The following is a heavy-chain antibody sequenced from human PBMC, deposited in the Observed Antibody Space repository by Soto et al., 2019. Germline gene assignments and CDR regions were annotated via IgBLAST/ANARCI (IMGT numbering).Heavy chain of an antibody. J-gene: IGHJ6*02. CDR2: ISSGSSTI. Sequence: GGSLRLSCAASGFTFSSYSMNWVRQAPGKGLEWVSYISSGSSTIYYADSVKGRFTISRDNAKNSLYLQMNSLRDEDTAVYYCARDPANYYCSGGSCYSDLTPIYYYYGMDVWGQGTTVTVSS. V-gene: IGHV3-48*02. CDR3: ARDPANYYCSGGSCYSDLTPIYYYYGMDV. CDR1: GFTFSSYS. D-gene: IGHD2-15*01.